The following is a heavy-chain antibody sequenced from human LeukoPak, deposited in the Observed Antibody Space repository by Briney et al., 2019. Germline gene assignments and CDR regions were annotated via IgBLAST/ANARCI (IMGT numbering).Heavy chain of an antibody. CDR1: GFTFTTYW. CDR2: ISGSGGST. Sequence: GGSLRLSCAASGFTFTTYWMTWVRQAPGKGLEWVSAISGSGGSTYYADSVKGRFTISRDNSKNTLYLQMNSLRAEDTAVYYCAKVSCSGGSCYSIDYWGQGTLVTVSS. D-gene: IGHD2-15*01. CDR3: AKVSCSGGSCYSIDY. V-gene: IGHV3-23*01. J-gene: IGHJ4*02.